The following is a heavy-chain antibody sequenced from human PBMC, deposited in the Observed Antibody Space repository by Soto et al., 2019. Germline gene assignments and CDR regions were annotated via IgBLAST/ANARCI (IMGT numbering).Heavy chain of an antibody. Sequence: ASETLSLTCAVYGVSFSGYYWSWIRQPPGKGLEWIGEINHSGSTNYNPSLKSRVTISVDTSKNQFSLKLSSVTAADTAVYYCARVRDGSGGSSAMYYYYMDVWGKGTTVTVSS. CDR3: ARVRDGSGGSSAMYYYYMDV. J-gene: IGHJ6*03. CDR1: GVSFSGYY. CDR2: INHSGST. D-gene: IGHD2-15*01. V-gene: IGHV4-34*01.